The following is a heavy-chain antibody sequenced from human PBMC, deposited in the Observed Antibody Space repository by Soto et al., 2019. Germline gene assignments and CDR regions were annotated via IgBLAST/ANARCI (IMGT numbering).Heavy chain of an antibody. V-gene: IGHV1-69*13. CDR3: ARVGVAGTGTGFYFAY. Sequence: GASVKVSCKASGGTFSSYAISWVRQAPGQGLEWMGGIIPIFGTANYAQKFQGRVTITADESTSTAYMELSSLRSEDTAVYYCARVGVAGTGTGFYFAYWGQGTLVTVSS. J-gene: IGHJ4*02. CDR2: IIPIFGTA. D-gene: IGHD6-19*01. CDR1: GGTFSSYA.